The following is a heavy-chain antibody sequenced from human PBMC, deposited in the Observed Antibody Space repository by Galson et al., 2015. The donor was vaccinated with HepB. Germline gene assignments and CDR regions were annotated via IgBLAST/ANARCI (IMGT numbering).Heavy chain of an antibody. CDR1: GYIFTKYW. J-gene: IGHJ4*02. CDR3: ARQRFFDY. Sequence: QSGAEVTKPGESLTISRTASGYIFTKYWINWVRQMPGKGLEWMGRIAPDDSDTRYSPSFQGKVTISVDKSISTAYLQWTSLKASDTAMYYCARQRFFDYWGQGTLGSVSS. V-gene: IGHV5-51*01. D-gene: IGHD3-3*01. CDR2: IAPDDSDT.